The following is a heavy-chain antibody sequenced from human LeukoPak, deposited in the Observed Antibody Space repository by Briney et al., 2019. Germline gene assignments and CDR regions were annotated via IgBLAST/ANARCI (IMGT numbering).Heavy chain of an antibody. Sequence: GGSLRLSCAASGFTFSSYAMHWVRQAPGKGLEWVAVISYDGSNKYYADSVKGRFTISRDNSKNTLYLQMNSLRAEDTAVYYCARDLAIFGVVISYFDYWGQGTLVTVSS. CDR1: GFTFSSYA. J-gene: IGHJ4*02. D-gene: IGHD3-3*01. CDR2: ISYDGSNK. CDR3: ARDLAIFGVVISYFDY. V-gene: IGHV3-30*04.